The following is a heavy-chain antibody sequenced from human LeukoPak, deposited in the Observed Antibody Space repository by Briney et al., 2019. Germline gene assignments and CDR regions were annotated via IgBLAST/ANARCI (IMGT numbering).Heavy chain of an antibody. V-gene: IGHV3-30*02. CDR3: ARNRAFGTFDAFDM. D-gene: IGHD3-10*01. J-gene: IGHJ3*02. Sequence: GGSLRLSCVASGFAFDDHGMHWVRQAPGKGLEWLAFIRYDGTDESYGASVRGRLTISRDDSLNTVYLQMDSLGHDDTAVYYCARNRAFGTFDAFDMWGQGTMVTASS. CDR1: GFAFDDHG. CDR2: IRYDGTDE.